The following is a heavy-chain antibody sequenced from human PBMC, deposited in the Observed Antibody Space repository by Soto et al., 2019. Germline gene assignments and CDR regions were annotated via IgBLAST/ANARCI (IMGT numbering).Heavy chain of an antibody. Sequence: EVQLLESGGRLVQPGGSLRLSCAASGFTFSSYALNWVRQAPGKGLEWGSVISGRGDNTYYADSVKGRFTISRDNSKNTLYLQMNSLRAEDTAVYYCAKDLGTDDFWSAYYTYYYMDVLGKGTTVTVSS. CDR1: GFTFSSYA. CDR2: ISGRGDNT. D-gene: IGHD3-3*01. CDR3: AKDLGTDDFWSAYYTYYYMDV. V-gene: IGHV3-23*01. J-gene: IGHJ6*03.